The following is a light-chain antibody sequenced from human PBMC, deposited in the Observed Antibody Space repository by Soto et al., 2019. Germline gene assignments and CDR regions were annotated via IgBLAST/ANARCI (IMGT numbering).Light chain of an antibody. V-gene: IGKV1-39*01. CDR3: QQSYSTPPWT. J-gene: IGKJ1*01. CDR2: AAS. Sequence: DSQMTQSPSSLSASVGDRVTITCRASQSISSYLNWYQQKPGKVPKLLIYAASSLQSGVPSRFSGSGSGTDFTLTISSLQPEDFATYYCQQSYSTPPWTFGQGTKVEIK. CDR1: QSISSY.